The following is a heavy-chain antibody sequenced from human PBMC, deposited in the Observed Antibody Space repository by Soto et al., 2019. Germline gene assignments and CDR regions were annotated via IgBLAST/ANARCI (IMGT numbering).Heavy chain of an antibody. J-gene: IGHJ4*02. CDR1: GFTFSSYA. D-gene: IGHD3-10*01. Sequence: PGESLKSSCAASGFTFSSYAVHWVRQAPGQGLEWVAVISHDGSDKYYADSVRGRFTISRDNSENTLYLQMNSLRPEDTAVYYCAKEDVWFAKDYWGQGTLVTVSS. V-gene: IGHV3-30*04. CDR2: ISHDGSDK. CDR3: AKEDVWFAKDY.